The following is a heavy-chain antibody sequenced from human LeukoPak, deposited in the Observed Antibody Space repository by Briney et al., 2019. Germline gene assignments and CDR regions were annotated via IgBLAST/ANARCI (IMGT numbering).Heavy chain of an antibody. Sequence: PGGSLRLSCAASGFTFSSYSMNWVRQAPGKGLEWVSYITSSSSTIYYADPVKGRFTISRDNSKNSLFLQMNSLRAEDAAVYYCARDLYYDILTGSFDYWGQGTLVTVSS. D-gene: IGHD3-9*01. V-gene: IGHV3-48*04. CDR2: ITSSSSTI. J-gene: IGHJ4*02. CDR3: ARDLYYDILTGSFDY. CDR1: GFTFSSYS.